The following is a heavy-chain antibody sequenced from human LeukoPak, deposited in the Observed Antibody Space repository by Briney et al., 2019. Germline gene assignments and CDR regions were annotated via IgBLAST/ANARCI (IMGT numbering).Heavy chain of an antibody. Sequence: GGSLRLSCAASGFTVSSKYMSWVRQAPGKGLEWVSVIYSGGSTYYADSVKGRFTISRDYSKNTLYLQMNSLRTEDTAVYYCARDSGYYFDISGPFDYWGQGTLVTVSS. CDR3: ARDSGYYFDISGPFDY. CDR2: IYSGGST. J-gene: IGHJ4*02. D-gene: IGHD3-22*01. CDR1: GFTVSSKY. V-gene: IGHV3-53*01.